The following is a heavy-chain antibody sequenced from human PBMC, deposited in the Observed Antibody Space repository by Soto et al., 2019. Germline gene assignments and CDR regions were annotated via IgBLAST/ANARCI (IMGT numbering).Heavy chain of an antibody. Sequence: GGSLRLSCAASGFTFSSYSMNWVRQAPGKGLEWVSYISSSSSTIYYADSVKGRFTISRDNAKNSLYLQMNSLRAEDTAVYYCARGPYYYDSSGPRGYFDLWGRGTLVTGSS. CDR2: ISSSSSTI. D-gene: IGHD3-22*01. J-gene: IGHJ2*01. CDR3: ARGPYYYDSSGPRGYFDL. V-gene: IGHV3-48*01. CDR1: GFTFSSYS.